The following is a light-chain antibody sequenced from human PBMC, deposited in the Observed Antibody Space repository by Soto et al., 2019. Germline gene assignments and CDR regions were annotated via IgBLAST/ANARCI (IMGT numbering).Light chain of an antibody. V-gene: IGLV2-14*01. J-gene: IGLJ1*01. CDR2: DVS. Sequence: QSALTQPASVSGSPGQSITISCTGTSSDGGGYDFVSWYQKHPGKAPKVMIYDVSNRPSGVSNRFSGSKSGNTASLTISGLQAEDEADYYCCSYTSSDTYVFGTGTKVTVL. CDR3: CSYTSSDTYV. CDR1: SSDGGGYDF.